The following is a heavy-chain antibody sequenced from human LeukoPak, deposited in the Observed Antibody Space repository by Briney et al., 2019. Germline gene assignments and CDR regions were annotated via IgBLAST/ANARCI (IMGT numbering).Heavy chain of an antibody. Sequence: GGSLRLSCAGSGFPVSSSYMSWVRQAPGKGLEWVSYISSSGSTIYYADSVKGRFTISRDNAKNSLYLQMNSLRAEDTAVYYCASLEVVVNPWNNWFDPWGQGTLVTVSS. CDR3: ASLEVVVNPWNNWFDP. CDR1: GFPVSSSY. V-gene: IGHV3-11*01. D-gene: IGHD3-22*01. J-gene: IGHJ5*02. CDR2: ISSSGSTI.